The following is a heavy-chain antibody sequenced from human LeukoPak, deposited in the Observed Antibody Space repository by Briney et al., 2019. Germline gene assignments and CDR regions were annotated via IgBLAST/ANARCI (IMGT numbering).Heavy chain of an antibody. Sequence: AGGSLRLSCAASGFTFSSYWMSWVRQAPGKGLEWVANIKKDGSEKYYVDSVKGRFTISRDNAKNSLYLQMNSLRAEDTAVYYCARDLYRIVVVPHYFDYRGQGTLVTVSS. V-gene: IGHV3-7*01. CDR3: ARDLYRIVVVPHYFDY. J-gene: IGHJ4*02. D-gene: IGHD3-22*01. CDR1: GFTFSSYW. CDR2: IKKDGSEK.